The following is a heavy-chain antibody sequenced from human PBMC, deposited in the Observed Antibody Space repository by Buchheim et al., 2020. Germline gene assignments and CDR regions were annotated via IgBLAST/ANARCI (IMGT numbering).Heavy chain of an antibody. Sequence: QVQLVESGGGVVQPGRSLRLSCAASGFTFSSYAMHWVRQAPGKGLEWVAVISYDGSNKYYADSVKGRFTISRDNSKNTLYPQMNSLRAEDTAVYYCARDGYKTYDYWGQGTL. CDR2: ISYDGSNK. V-gene: IGHV3-30-3*01. CDR1: GFTFSSYA. D-gene: IGHD5-24*01. CDR3: ARDGYKTYDY. J-gene: IGHJ4*02.